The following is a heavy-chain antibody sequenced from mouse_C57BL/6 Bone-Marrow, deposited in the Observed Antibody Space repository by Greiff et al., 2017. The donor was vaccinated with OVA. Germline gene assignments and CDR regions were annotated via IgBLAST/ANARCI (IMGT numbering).Heavy chain of an antibody. CDR2: IDPENGDT. CDR3: TTGTGPWFAY. D-gene: IGHD4-1*01. Sequence: EVKLQESGAELVRPGASVKLSCTASGFNIKDDYMHWVKQRPEQGLEWIGWIDPENGDTEYASKFQGKATITADTSSNTAYLQLSSLTSEDTAVYYCTTGTGPWFAYWGQGTLVTVSA. J-gene: IGHJ3*01. CDR1: GFNIKDDY. V-gene: IGHV14-4*01.